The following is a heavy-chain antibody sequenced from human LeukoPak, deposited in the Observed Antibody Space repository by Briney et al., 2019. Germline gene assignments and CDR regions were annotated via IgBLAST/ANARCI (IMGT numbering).Heavy chain of an antibody. J-gene: IGHJ6*02. D-gene: IGHD6-13*01. V-gene: IGHV3-30-3*01. CDR3: ARGSSSWYYGMDV. CDR2: ISYDGSNK. CDR1: GFTFSSYA. Sequence: GGSLRLSCAASGFTFSSYAMHWVRQAPGKGLEWVAVISYDGSNKYYADSVKGRFTISRENSKNTLYLQMNSLRAEDTAVYYCARGSSSWYYGMDVWGQGATVTVSS.